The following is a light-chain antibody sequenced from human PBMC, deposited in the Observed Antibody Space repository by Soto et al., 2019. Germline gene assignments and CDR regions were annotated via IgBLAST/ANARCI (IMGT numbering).Light chain of an antibody. CDR1: QDIRIY. CDR3: QHYNSYSEA. J-gene: IGKJ1*01. CDR2: DAS. Sequence: DIQMTQSPSSLSASVGDRVTITCQASQDIRIYLHWYQQKPGRAPKLLIYDASNLEIGVPSRFSGSGSGTEFTLTISSLQPDDFATYYCQHYNSYSEAFGQGTKVDI. V-gene: IGKV1-33*01.